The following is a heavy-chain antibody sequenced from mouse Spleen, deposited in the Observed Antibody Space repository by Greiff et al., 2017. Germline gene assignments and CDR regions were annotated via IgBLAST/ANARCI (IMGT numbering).Heavy chain of an antibody. Sequence: QVQLQQSGAELVKPGASVKMSCKASGYTFTSYWITWVKQRPGQGLEWIGDIYPGSGSTNYNEKFKSKATLTVDTSSSTAYMQLSSLTSEDSAVYYCARSVTTVVEEAWFAYWGQGTLVTVSA. J-gene: IGHJ3*01. D-gene: IGHD1-1*01. CDR2: IYPGSGST. CDR1: GYTFTSYW. CDR3: ARSVTTVVEEAWFAY. V-gene: IGHV1-55*01.